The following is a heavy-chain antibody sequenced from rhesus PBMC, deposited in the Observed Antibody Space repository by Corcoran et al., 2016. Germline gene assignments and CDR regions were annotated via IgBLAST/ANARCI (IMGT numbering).Heavy chain of an antibody. D-gene: IGHD1-44*02. Sequence: QLQLQESGPGLVKPSETLSVTCAVSGGSISSSYWSWIRQAPGKGLEWIGYIYGSGSSTNYNPSLKSRVTLSVDTSTNQLSLKLSSVTTADTAVYYCARGPYNSGSYNDAFDFWGQGLRVTVSS. CDR1: GGSISSSY. CDR2: IYGSGSST. V-gene: IGHV4-169*01. J-gene: IGHJ3*01. CDR3: ARGPYNSGSYNDAFDF.